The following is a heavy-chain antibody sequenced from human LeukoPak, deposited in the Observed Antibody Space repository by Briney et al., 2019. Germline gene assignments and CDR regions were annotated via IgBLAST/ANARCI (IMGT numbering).Heavy chain of an antibody. J-gene: IGHJ4*02. CDR3: AKSFFVLDDILTGNPIDY. V-gene: IGHV3-30*18. D-gene: IGHD3-9*01. CDR1: GFTFSSYG. CDR2: ISYDGSNK. Sequence: GGSLRLSCAASGFTFSSYGMHWVRQAPGKGLEWVAVISYDGSNKYYADSVKGRFTISRDNSKNTLYLQMNSLRAEDTAVYYCAKSFFVLDDILTGNPIDYWGQGTLVTVSS.